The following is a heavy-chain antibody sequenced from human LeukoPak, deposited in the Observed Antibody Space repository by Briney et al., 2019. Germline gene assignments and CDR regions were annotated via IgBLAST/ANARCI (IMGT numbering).Heavy chain of an antibody. Sequence: ASVKVSCKASGGTFSSYAISWVRQAPGQGLEWMGGIIPIFGTANYAQKFQGRVTITADKSTSTAYMELSSLRSEDTAVYYCARGVAARNFDYWGQGTLVTVSS. D-gene: IGHD6-6*01. V-gene: IGHV1-69*06. CDR2: IIPIFGTA. J-gene: IGHJ4*02. CDR3: ARGVAARNFDY. CDR1: GGTFSSYA.